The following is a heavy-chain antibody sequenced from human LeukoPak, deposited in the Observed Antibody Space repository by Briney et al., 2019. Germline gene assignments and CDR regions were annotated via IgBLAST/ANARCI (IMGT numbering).Heavy chain of an antibody. CDR3: AKDQVITFGGVIV. D-gene: IGHD3-16*02. V-gene: IGHV3-74*01. J-gene: IGHJ4*02. CDR1: GFTFSSYW. Sequence: GSLRLSCAASGFTFSSYWMHWVRQAPGKGLVWVSRINTDGSSTSYADSVKGRFTISRDNAKNTLYLQMNSLRAEDTAVYYCAKDQVITFGGVIVWGQGTLVTVSS. CDR2: INTDGSST.